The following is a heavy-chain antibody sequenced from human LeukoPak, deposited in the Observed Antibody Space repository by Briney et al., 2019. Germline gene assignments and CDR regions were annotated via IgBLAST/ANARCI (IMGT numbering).Heavy chain of an antibody. Sequence: GTLTLSCAASGFTFSSYDICWVRMPPRPGQEWVSAINVNYGSTYYADSLKGRFTISRDNPKNSLYRQTHSRRAEDTAVYYCAKAGGYGDFIWFSPWGQGTLVTVSS. CDR3: AKAGGYGDFIWFSP. D-gene: IGHD4-17*01. J-gene: IGHJ5*02. CDR2: INVNYGST. V-gene: IGHV3-23*01. CDR1: GFTFSSYD.